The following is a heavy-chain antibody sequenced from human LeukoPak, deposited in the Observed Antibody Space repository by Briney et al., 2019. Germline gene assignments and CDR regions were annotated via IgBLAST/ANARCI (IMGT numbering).Heavy chain of an antibody. V-gene: IGHV3-21*01. CDR1: GFTFSSYA. J-gene: IGHJ4*02. Sequence: GGSLRLSCAASGFTFSSYAMSWVRQAPGKGLEWVSSISSGGTYIYYAESVRGRSTISRDNTKNFLYLQLSTLRVEDTAVYYCARDRPTGRSRGVVVQWGQGTLVTVSS. CDR3: ARDRPTGRSRGVVVQ. D-gene: IGHD2-15*01. CDR2: ISSGGTYI.